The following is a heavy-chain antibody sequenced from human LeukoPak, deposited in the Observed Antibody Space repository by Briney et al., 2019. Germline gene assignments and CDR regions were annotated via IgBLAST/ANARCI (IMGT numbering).Heavy chain of an antibody. CDR2: ICYSGST. CDR3: ARYMRNSGTYDFDY. J-gene: IGHJ4*02. CDR1: GGSISSYY. D-gene: IGHD3-3*01. Sequence: SETLSLTCTVSGGSISSYYWSWIRQPPGKGLEWIGYICYSGSTNYNPSLKSRVTISVDTSKNQFSLKLSSVTAADTAVYYCARYMRNSGTYDFDYWGQGTLVTVSS. V-gene: IGHV4-59*01.